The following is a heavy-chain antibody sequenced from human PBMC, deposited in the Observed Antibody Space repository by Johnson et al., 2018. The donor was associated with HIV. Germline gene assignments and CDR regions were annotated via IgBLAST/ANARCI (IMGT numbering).Heavy chain of an antibody. CDR3: ARACRDCYTCDAFDF. Sequence: QVQLVESGGGVVQPGGSLRLSCAASGFTFSSYGMHWVRQAPGKGLEWVAFIHYDGSNKYDADFVRGRFTISRDNSKNTLFLQMNSLRAEDTAVYYCARACRDCYTCDAFDFWGQGTIVTVSS. V-gene: IGHV3-30*02. CDR1: GFTFSSYG. CDR2: IHYDGSNK. J-gene: IGHJ3*01. D-gene: IGHD5-24*01.